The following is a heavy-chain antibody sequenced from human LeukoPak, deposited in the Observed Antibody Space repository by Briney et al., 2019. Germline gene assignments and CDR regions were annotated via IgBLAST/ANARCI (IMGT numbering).Heavy chain of an antibody. CDR1: GGSFSGYY. Sequence: SETLSLTCAVYGGSFSGYYWSWIRQPPGKGLEWIGEINHSGSTNYNPSLKSRITISVDTSKNQFYLKLSSVTAADTAVYYCAKGAGPPWFDPWGQGTLVTVSS. CDR3: AKGAGPPWFDP. J-gene: IGHJ5*02. CDR2: INHSGST. D-gene: IGHD6-19*01. V-gene: IGHV4-34*01.